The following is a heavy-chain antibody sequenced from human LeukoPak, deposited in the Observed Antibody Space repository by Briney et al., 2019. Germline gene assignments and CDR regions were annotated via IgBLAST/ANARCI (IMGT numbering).Heavy chain of an antibody. Sequence: SETLSLTCTVSGGSISSGSYYWSWIRQPAGKGLEGIGRIYTSGSTNYNPALKSRVTISVDTSKNQFSLKLSSVTAADTAVYYCARGIVGARVDFDYWGQGTLVTVSS. J-gene: IGHJ4*02. CDR2: IYTSGST. CDR3: ARGIVGARVDFDY. D-gene: IGHD1-26*01. V-gene: IGHV4-61*02. CDR1: GGSISSGSYY.